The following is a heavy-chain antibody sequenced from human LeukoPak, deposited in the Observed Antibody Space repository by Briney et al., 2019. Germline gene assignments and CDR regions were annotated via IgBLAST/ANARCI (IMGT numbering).Heavy chain of an antibody. V-gene: IGHV4-59*01. D-gene: IGHD3-10*01. CDR1: GGSITGYS. Sequence: SETLSLTCSVSGGSITGYSWSWIRQTPGKGLEWIGYIYYNGDTHYNPSLNSRLSMSVDTPNKQFSLNLRSVTAADAAVYYCVRGPYGSSISNWFDPWGQGLLVTVSS. J-gene: IGHJ5*02. CDR3: VRGPYGSSISNWFDP. CDR2: IYYNGDT.